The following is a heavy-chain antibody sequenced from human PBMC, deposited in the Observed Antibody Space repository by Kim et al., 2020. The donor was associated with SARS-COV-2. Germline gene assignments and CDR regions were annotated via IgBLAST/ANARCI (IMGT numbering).Heavy chain of an antibody. CDR1: GGSFSGYY. CDR2: INHSGST. Sequence: SETLSLTCAVYGGSFSGYYWSWIRQPPGKGLEWIGEINHSGSTNYNPSLKRRVTISVDTSKNQFSLKLSSVTAADTAVYYCARGIVVVPAANGRWFDPWGQGTLVTVSS. CDR3: ARGIVVVPAANGRWFDP. J-gene: IGHJ5*02. V-gene: IGHV4-34*01. D-gene: IGHD2-2*01.